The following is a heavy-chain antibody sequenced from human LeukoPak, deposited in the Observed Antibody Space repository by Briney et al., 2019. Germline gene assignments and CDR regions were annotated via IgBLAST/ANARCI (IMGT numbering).Heavy chain of an antibody. V-gene: IGHV3-15*01. J-gene: IGHJ4*02. CDR3: TTDGEDYDSRTRAGSFDY. CDR2: IKSKTDDGTT. D-gene: IGHD3-22*01. CDR1: GFPFSNAW. Sequence: GGSLRLSCAASGFPFSNAWMSWVRQPPGGGLEWVGRIKSKTDDGTTDYAAPVKGRFTISRDDSKNTLYLQMNSLKTEDTAVYYCTTDGEDYDSRTRAGSFDYWGQGTLVTVSS.